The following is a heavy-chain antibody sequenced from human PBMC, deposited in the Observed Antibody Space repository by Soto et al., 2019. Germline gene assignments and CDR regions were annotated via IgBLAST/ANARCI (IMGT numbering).Heavy chain of an antibody. D-gene: IGHD6-13*01. CDR3: ARTYSLWAAAGTYGMDV. CDR2: IYYSGST. Sequence: PSETLSLTCTVSGGSISSGGYYWSWIRQHPGKGLEWIGYIYYSGSTYYNPSLKSRVTISVDTSKNQLSLKLSSVTAADTAVYYCARTYSLWAAAGTYGMDVWGQGTTVTVSS. V-gene: IGHV4-31*03. J-gene: IGHJ6*02. CDR1: GGSISSGGYY.